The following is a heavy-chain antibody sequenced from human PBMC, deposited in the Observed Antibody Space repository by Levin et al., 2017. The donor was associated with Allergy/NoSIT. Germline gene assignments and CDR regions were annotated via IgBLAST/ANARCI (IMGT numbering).Heavy chain of an antibody. CDR2: LSSSGDST. J-gene: IGHJ4*02. Sequence: PGGSLRLSCSASGFTFSSNAMHWVRQAPGKGLEFVSVLSSSGDSTYYADSVKGRFTISRDNSKNTLYLQMSSLRVEDTAVYYCVRGSAVAGSWGDYWGQGSLVTVAS. CDR1: GFTFSSNA. V-gene: IGHV3-64D*08. D-gene: IGHD6-19*01. CDR3: VRGSAVAGSWGDY.